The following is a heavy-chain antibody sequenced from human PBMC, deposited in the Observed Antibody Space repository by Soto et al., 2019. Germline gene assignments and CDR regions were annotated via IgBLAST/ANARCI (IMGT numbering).Heavy chain of an antibody. CDR3: AHRSRGYAYYFDQ. CDR1: GFSLSTRGVA. V-gene: IGHV2-5*02. J-gene: IGHJ4*02. D-gene: IGHD5-12*01. CDR2: IFWDDDK. Sequence: QITLKESGPTLVRPTQTLTLTCSFSGFSLSTRGVAVGWIRQPPGKALEWLALIFWDDDKWYSPSLRSRLTITEDTSKHKVVLTMTHMYPVSTDTYSCAHRSRGYAYYFDQWGQGTLVTVSS.